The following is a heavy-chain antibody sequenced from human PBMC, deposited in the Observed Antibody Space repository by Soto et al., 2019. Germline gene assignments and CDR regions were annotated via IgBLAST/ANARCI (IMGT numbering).Heavy chain of an antibody. V-gene: IGHV4-39*01. J-gene: IGHJ4*02. D-gene: IGHD3-3*01. CDR2: IYYSGST. Sequence: QLQLQESGPGLVKPSETLSLTCTVSGGSISSSSYYWGWIRQPPGKGLEWIGSIYYSGSTYYNPSLKSRVTISVDTSKNQFSLKLSSVTAADTAVYYCAVGGLGQGFGVGYWGQGTLVTVSS. CDR1: GGSISSSSYY. CDR3: AVGGLGQGFGVGY.